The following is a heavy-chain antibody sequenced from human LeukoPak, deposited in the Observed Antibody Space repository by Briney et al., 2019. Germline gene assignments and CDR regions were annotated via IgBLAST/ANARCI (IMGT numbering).Heavy chain of an antibody. CDR2: IIPIFGTA. CDR1: GGTFSSYA. CDR3: ARGPTVTKYVYYCYGMDV. Sequence: GASVKVSCKASGGTFSSYAISWVRQAPGQGLEWMGGIIPIFGTANYAQKFQGRVTITADESTSTAYMELSSLRSEDTAVYYCARGPTVTKYVYYCYGMDVWGQGTTVTVSS. D-gene: IGHD4-11*01. V-gene: IGHV1-69*13. J-gene: IGHJ6*02.